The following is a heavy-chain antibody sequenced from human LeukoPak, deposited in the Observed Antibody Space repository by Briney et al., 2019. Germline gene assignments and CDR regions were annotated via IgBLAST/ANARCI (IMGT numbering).Heavy chain of an antibody. Sequence: PSQTLSLTCTVSGGSISSGGYYWSWIRQHPGKGLEWIGYIYYSGSTYYNPSLKSRVTISVDTSKNQFSLKLSSVTAADTAVYYCARDTPEYCSSTSCPYYHYMDVWGKGTTVTVSS. CDR3: ARDTPEYCSSTSCPYYHYMDV. CDR1: GGSISSGGYY. V-gene: IGHV4-31*03. J-gene: IGHJ6*03. CDR2: IYYSGST. D-gene: IGHD2-2*01.